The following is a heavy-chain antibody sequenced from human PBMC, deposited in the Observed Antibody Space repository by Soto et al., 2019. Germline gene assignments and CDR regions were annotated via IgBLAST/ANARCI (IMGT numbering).Heavy chain of an antibody. CDR3: ARVSGIAARSLDGYYYYYMDV. J-gene: IGHJ6*03. CDR2: IYYSGST. Sequence: SETLSLTCTVSGGSISSYYWSWIRQPPGKGLEWIGYIYYSGSTNYNPSLKSRVTISVDTSKNQFSLKLSSVTAADTAVYYCARVSGIAARSLDGYYYYYMDVWGKGTTVTVSS. D-gene: IGHD6-6*01. V-gene: IGHV4-59*12. CDR1: GGSISSYY.